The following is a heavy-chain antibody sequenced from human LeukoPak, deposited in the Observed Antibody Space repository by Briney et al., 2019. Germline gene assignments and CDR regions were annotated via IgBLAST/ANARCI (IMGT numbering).Heavy chain of an antibody. J-gene: IGHJ5*02. D-gene: IGHD6-13*01. CDR2: IYYSGST. CDR3: ARGDYGGIAAAGTPYNWFDP. Sequence: SQTLSLTCTVSGGSISSGDYYWSWIRQLPGKGLEWIGYIYYSGSTYYNPSLKSRVTISVDTSKNQFSLKLSSVTAADTAVYYCARGDYGGIAAAGTPYNWFDPWGQGTLVTVSS. V-gene: IGHV4-30-4*01. CDR1: GGSISSGDYY.